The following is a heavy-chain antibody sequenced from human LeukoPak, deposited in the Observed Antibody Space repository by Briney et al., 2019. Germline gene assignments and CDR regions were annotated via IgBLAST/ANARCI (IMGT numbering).Heavy chain of an antibody. J-gene: IGHJ4*02. CDR1: GFTFSSYS. D-gene: IGHD1-20*01. V-gene: IGHV3-48*01. Sequence: GGSLRLSCAASGFTFSSYSMNWVRQAPGKGLEWVSYISSSGSTIHYADSVKGRFTISRDNAKNSLYLQMNSLRAEDTAVYYCAKYNWNDGYYFDYWGQGTLVTVSS. CDR3: AKYNWNDGYYFDY. CDR2: ISSSGSTI.